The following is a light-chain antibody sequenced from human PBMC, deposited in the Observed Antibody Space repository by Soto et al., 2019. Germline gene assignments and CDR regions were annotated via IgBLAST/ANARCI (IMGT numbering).Light chain of an antibody. CDR3: HQYNNFWT. J-gene: IGKJ1*01. CDR2: GAS. V-gene: IGKV3-15*01. CDR1: QSVSSR. Sequence: EIVMTQSPATLSVCPGERVTLSCRASQSVSSRLAWYHQKPGQSPRPLIYGASTRATGIPARFSGSGSGTEFTLTISSLQSEDFGLYYCHQYNNFWTFGQGTKVDIK.